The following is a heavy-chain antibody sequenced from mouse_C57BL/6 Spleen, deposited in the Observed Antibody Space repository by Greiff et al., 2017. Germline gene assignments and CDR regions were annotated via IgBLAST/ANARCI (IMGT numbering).Heavy chain of an antibody. V-gene: IGHV1-55*01. CDR1: GYTFTSSC. J-gene: IGHJ4*01. D-gene: IGHD3-2*02. CDR2: IYPGSGST. Sequence: VQLQQPGAELVKPGASVKMSCTASGYTFTSSCITWVKQRPGQGLEWIGGIYPGSGSTNYNEKFKGKATLTVDTSSSTAYLQLSSLTSEDSAVYDCARRDSSGTRYAMDYWGKGTSVTVSS. CDR3: ARRDSSGTRYAMDY.